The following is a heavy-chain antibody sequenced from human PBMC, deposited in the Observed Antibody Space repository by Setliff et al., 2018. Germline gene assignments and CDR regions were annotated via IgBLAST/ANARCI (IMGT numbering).Heavy chain of an antibody. CDR3: ARELQPGIPYFDY. CDR1: GGTFSSYA. Sequence: SVKVSCKASGGTFSSYAISWVRQAPGQGLEWMGGIIPILGIANYAQKFQGIVTITAEKSTSTAYMELSSLRSEDTAVYYCARELQPGIPYFDYWGQGTLVTVSS. CDR2: IIPILGIA. V-gene: IGHV1-69*10. J-gene: IGHJ4*02. D-gene: IGHD1-1*01.